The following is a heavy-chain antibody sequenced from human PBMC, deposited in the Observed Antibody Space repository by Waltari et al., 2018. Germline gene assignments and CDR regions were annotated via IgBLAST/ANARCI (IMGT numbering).Heavy chain of an antibody. D-gene: IGHD2-15*01. CDR3: ARVPLGGGGHRPPAPYFDY. V-gene: IGHV4-59*11. CDR1: GGSISSHY. J-gene: IGHJ4*02. CDR2: IYYSGST. Sequence: QVQLQESGPGLVKPSETLSLTCTVSGGSISSHYWSWIRPPPGKGLEWIGYIYYSGSTNYNPSLKSRVTISVDTSKNQFSLKLSSVTAADTAVYYCARVPLGGGGHRPPAPYFDYWGQGTLVTVSS.